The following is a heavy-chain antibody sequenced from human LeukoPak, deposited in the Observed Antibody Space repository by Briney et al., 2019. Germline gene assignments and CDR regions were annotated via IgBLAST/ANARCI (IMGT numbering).Heavy chain of an antibody. J-gene: IGHJ6*02. CDR1: GGSVSSGSYY. CDR2: VYYSGTS. D-gene: IGHD3-16*01. Sequence: SETLSLTCTVSGGSVSSGSYYWSWIRQLPGKGLEWIGYVYYSGTSKYKASLTSRVTISVDTSKNQFSLKLNSVTAADTAVYYCARDWYYDDYYGMDVWGQGTTVTVSS. V-gene: IGHV4-61*01. CDR3: ARDWYYDDYYGMDV.